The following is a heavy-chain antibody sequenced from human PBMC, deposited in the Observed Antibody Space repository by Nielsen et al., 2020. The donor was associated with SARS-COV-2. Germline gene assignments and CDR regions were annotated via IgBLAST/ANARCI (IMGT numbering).Heavy chain of an antibody. CDR1: GYTFTGYG. J-gene: IGHJ4*02. Sequence: ASVKVSCKASGYTFTGYGISWVRQAPGQGLEWMGWISAYNGNTNYAQKLQGRVTMTTDTSTSTAYMELRSLRSDDTAVYYCARDDALNAGLYFDYWGQGTLVTVSS. CDR2: ISAYNGNT. D-gene: IGHD2-8*01. CDR3: ARDDALNAGLYFDY. V-gene: IGHV1-18*04.